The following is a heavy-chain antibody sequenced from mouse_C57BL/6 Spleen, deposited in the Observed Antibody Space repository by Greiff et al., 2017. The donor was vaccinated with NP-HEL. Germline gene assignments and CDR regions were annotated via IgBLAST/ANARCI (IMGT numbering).Heavy chain of an antibody. D-gene: IGHD1-1*01. J-gene: IGHJ2*01. CDR1: GYTFTSYW. CDR2: IHPNSGST. CDR3: ARSLLLLSYYFDY. V-gene: IGHV1-64*01. Sequence: QVQLQQSGAELVKPGASVKLSCKASGYTFTSYWMHWVKQRPGQGLEWIGMIHPNSGSTNYNEKFKSKATLTVDKSSSTAYMQLSSLTSEDSAVYYCARSLLLLSYYFDYWGQGTTLTVSS.